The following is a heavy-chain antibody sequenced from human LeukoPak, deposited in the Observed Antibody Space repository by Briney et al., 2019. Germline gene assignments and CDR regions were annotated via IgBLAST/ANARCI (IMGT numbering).Heavy chain of an antibody. CDR2: ISYDGSNK. CDR3: AKEDYGMDV. J-gene: IGHJ6*02. V-gene: IGHV3-30-3*01. Sequence: GGSLRLSCAASGFTFSTYAMHWVRQAPGKGLEWVAVISYDGSNKYYADSVKGRFTISRDNSKSTLYLQMISLRAEDTAVYYCAKEDYGMDVWGQGTTVTVSS. CDR1: GFTFSTYA.